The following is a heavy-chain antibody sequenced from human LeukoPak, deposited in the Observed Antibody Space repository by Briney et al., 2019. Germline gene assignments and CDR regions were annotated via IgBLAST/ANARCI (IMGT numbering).Heavy chain of an antibody. CDR3: AKDQRDIRSGCFDY. D-gene: IGHD3-10*01. Sequence: GGSLRLSCAASGFTFSSYGMSWVRQAPGKGLEWVSAISGSGGSTYYADSVKGRFTISRDNSKNTVYLQMNSLRAEDTAVYYCAKDQRDIRSGCFDYWGQGTLVTVSS. V-gene: IGHV3-23*01. CDR2: ISGSGGST. CDR1: GFTFSSYG. J-gene: IGHJ4*02.